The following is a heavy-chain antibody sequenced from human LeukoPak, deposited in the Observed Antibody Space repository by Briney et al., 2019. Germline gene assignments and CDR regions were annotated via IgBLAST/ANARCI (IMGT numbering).Heavy chain of an antibody. Sequence: GGSLRLSCAASGFTFSSYEMNWVRQAPGKGLEWVSYISSSGGTIFYTDSVKGRFTISRDNAKNSLYLQMNSLRAEDTALYYCAKDAGGYYYYYMGVWGKGTTVTISS. V-gene: IGHV3-48*03. D-gene: IGHD3-10*01. CDR2: ISSSGGTI. CDR1: GFTFSSYE. J-gene: IGHJ6*03. CDR3: AKDAGGYYYYYMGV.